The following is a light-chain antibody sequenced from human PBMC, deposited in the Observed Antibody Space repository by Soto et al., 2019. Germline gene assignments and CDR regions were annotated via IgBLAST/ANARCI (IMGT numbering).Light chain of an antibody. Sequence: EIVMTQSPATLSVSPGERVTLSCRASQNIRSDLAWYQQKPGQAPRLLMYGASIRATGVPARFSGSGSATDFTLTISSLQSEDLALYYCQQYINWTFGQGTKVEIK. V-gene: IGKV3-15*01. CDR2: GAS. CDR1: QNIRSD. CDR3: QQYINWT. J-gene: IGKJ1*01.